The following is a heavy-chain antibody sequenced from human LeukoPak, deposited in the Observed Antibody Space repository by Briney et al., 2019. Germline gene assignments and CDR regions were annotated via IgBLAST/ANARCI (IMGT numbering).Heavy chain of an antibody. J-gene: IGHJ5*02. V-gene: IGHV4-4*02. CDR3: ARDTTYYDILTGFFSATNWFDP. CDR1: GGSISSSNW. Sequence: PSGTLSLTCAVSGGSISSSNWWSWVRQPPGKGLEWIGEIYHSGSTNYNPSLKSRVTISVDKSKNQFSLKLSSVTAADTAVYYCARDTTYYDILTGFFSATNWFDPWGQGTQVTVSS. D-gene: IGHD3-9*01. CDR2: IYHSGST.